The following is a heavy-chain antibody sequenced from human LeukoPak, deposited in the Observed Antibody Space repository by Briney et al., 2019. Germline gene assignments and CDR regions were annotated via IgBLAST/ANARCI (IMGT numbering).Heavy chain of an antibody. CDR2: INPNSGGT. CDR1: GYTFTGYY. V-gene: IGHV1-2*06. J-gene: IGHJ6*03. CDR3: ARDESSWYDYYYYYMDV. D-gene: IGHD6-13*01. Sequence: ASVKVSCKASGYTFTGYYMHWVRQAPGQGLEWMGRINPNSGGTNYAQKFQGRVTMTRDTSISTAYMELSRLRSDDTAVYYCARDESSWYDYYYYYMDVWGKGTTVTVSS.